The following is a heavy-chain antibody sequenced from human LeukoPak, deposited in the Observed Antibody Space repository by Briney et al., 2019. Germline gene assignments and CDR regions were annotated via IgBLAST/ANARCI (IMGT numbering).Heavy chain of an antibody. Sequence: SETLPLTCTVSGGSISSSSYYWSWIRQPPGKGLEWIGYIYYSGSTSYNPSLKSRVTISVDTSKKQFSLKLSSVTAADTAFYYCARYIVSYPHDAFDIWGQGTMVTVSS. CDR2: IYYSGST. V-gene: IGHV4-61*01. D-gene: IGHD1-26*01. CDR1: GGSISSSSYY. CDR3: ARYIVSYPHDAFDI. J-gene: IGHJ3*02.